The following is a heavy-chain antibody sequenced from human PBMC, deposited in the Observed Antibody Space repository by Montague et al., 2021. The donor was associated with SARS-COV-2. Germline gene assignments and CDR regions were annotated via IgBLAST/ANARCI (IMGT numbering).Heavy chain of an antibody. V-gene: IGHV4-59*01. J-gene: IGHJ6*02. CDR2: IYYSGST. CDR1: GGSISSYY. CDR3: AREGSGRGYYYGMDV. Sequence: SETLSLTCTVSGGSISSYYWSWIRQPPGKGLEWIGYIYYSGSTNYNPSLKSRVTIPVDTSKNQFSLKLSSVTAADTAVYYCAREGSGRGYYYGMDVWGQGTTVTVSS. D-gene: IGHD3-10*01.